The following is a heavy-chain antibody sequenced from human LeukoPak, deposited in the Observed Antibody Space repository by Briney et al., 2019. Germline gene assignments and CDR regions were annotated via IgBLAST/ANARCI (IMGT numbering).Heavy chain of an antibody. CDR1: GFTFTSSA. J-gene: IGHJ4*02. CDR3: ARDQEGFDY. V-gene: IGHV1-58*01. CDR2: IVVGSGNT. Sequence: GASVTVSCKASGFTFTSSAVQWVRQARGQRLEWIGWIVVGSGNTSYAQKFQGRVTVTRDTSTSTVHMELSGLRSEDTAVYYCARDQEGFDYWGQGTLVTVSS.